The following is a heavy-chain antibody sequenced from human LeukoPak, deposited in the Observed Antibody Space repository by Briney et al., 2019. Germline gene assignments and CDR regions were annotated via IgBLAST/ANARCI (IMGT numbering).Heavy chain of an antibody. D-gene: IGHD3-10*01. CDR2: INPNSGGT. J-gene: IGHJ4*02. CDR1: GYTFTGYY. Sequence: ASVKVSCKASGYTFTGYYMHWVRQAPGQGLEWMGWINPNSGGTNYAQKLQGRVTMTTDTSTSTAYMELRSLRSDDTAVYYCARDSVRGVSLDYWGQGTLVTVSS. CDR3: ARDSVRGVSLDY. V-gene: IGHV1-2*02.